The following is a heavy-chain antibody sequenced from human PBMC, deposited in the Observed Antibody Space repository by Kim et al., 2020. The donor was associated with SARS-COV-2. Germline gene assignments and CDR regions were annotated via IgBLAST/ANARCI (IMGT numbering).Heavy chain of an antibody. CDR2: TYYRSKWYN. Sequence: SQTLSLTCAISGDSVSSNSATWNWIRQSPSRGLEWLGRTYYRSKWYNDYTASVKSRIIINPETSKNQFSLQLNSVTPEDTAVYYCAKRTPGGTGGFEIWGQGTMVTVSS. D-gene: IGHD1-26*01. CDR3: AKRTPGGTGGFEI. J-gene: IGHJ3*02. V-gene: IGHV6-1*01. CDR1: GDSVSSNSAT.